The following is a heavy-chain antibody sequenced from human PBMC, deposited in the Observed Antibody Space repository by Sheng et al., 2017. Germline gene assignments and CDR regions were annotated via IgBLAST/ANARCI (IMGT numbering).Heavy chain of an antibody. V-gene: IGHV4-59*01. CDR2: IYYTAST. CDR1: GGSISDYY. J-gene: IGHJ4*02. D-gene: IGHD5-18*01. CDR3: AGDRNNYGHSFY. Sequence: QVQLQESGPGLVKPSETLSLTCTVSGGSISDYYWSWVRQPPREGDWNGLEIIYYTASTNYNPSLKSRVTISIDTSKSQFSLELSSVTAADTAVYFCAGDRNNYGHSFYWGQGILVTVSS.